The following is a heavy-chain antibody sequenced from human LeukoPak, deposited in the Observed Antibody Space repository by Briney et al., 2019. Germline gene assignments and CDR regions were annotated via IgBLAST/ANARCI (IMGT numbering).Heavy chain of an antibody. CDR1: GFTFSNYV. CDR3: AKPGISAGSGRHYFDS. V-gene: IGHV3-23*01. J-gene: IGHJ4*02. Sequence: GGSLRLSCAASGFTFSNYVMSWVRQGPGKGLEWVSVVSVSGGGAYYADSVKVRCTISRDNSKNTLYLQMHSLRAEDTAVYYCAKPGISAGSGRHYFDSWGQGTLVTVSS. D-gene: IGHD2-15*01. CDR2: VSVSGGGA.